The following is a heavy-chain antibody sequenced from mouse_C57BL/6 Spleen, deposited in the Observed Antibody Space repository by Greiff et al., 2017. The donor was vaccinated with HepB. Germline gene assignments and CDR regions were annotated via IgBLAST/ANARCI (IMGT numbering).Heavy chain of an antibody. V-gene: IGHV5-17*01. CDR1: GFTFSDYG. Sequence: VQLQQSGGGLVKPGGSLKLSCAASGFTFSDYGMHWVRQAPEKGLEWVAYISSGSSTIYYADTVKGRFTISRDNAKNTLFLQMTSLRSEDTAMYYCARPERFAYWGQGTLVTVSA. CDR3: ARPERFAY. CDR2: ISSGSSTI. J-gene: IGHJ3*01.